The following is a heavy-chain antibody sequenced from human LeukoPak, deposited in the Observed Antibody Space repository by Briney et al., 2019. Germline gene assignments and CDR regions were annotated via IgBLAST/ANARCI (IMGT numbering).Heavy chain of an antibody. V-gene: IGHV3-49*04. CDR1: GFTFDNFA. CDR3: TREPSYRRQLTPPHWFDP. D-gene: IGHD6-13*01. J-gene: IGHJ5*02. CDR2: IRNKAYGGTT. Sequence: GGSLRLSCTGSGFTFDNFAMSWVRQAPGKGLEWVGFIRNKAYGGTTEYAASVKGRFTISRDDSKSIAYLQMNSLKTEDTAVYYCTREPSYRRQLTPPHWFDPWGQGTLVIVSS.